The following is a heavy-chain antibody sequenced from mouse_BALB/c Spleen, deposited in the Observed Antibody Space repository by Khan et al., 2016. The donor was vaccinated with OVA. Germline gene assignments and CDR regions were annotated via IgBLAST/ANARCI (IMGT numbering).Heavy chain of an antibody. Sequence: QIQLVQSGPELKKPAETVNISCKASGYTFTNYSMHWVKQAPGKGLKWMGWINTETSEPTYADDFKGRFAFTLETSDSHAFLQIYNLNNEDTATYFGVTGQIDYWGQGTTLTVSS. CDR1: GYTFTNYS. D-gene: IGHD3-2*02. CDR2: INTETSEP. V-gene: IGHV9-2-1*01. J-gene: IGHJ2*01. CDR3: VTGQIDY.